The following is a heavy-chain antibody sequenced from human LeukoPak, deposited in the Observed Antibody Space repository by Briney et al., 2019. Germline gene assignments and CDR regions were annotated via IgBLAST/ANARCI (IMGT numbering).Heavy chain of an antibody. D-gene: IGHD3-10*01. CDR1: GYSISSGYY. V-gene: IGHV4-38-2*02. CDR3: ARIRYYGSGPDYYYGMDV. Sequence: SETLSLTCTVSGYSISSGYYWGWIRQPPGKGLEWIGSIYHSGSTYYNPSLKSRVTISVDTSKNQFSLKLSSVTAADTAVYYCARIRYYGSGPDYYYGMDVWGQGTMVTVSS. J-gene: IGHJ6*02. CDR2: IYHSGST.